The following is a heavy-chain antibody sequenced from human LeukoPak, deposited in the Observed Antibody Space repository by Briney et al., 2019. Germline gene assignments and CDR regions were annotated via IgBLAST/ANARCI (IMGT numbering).Heavy chain of an antibody. Sequence: GGSLRLSCVASGFPFSSYWMTWVRQAPGKGMEWVANIKQDGSKKSYVDSVKGRFTISRDNAKNSLYLQMNSLRAEDTAIYYCTRVGYIDEGIDYWGQGTLVTVS. CDR2: IKQDGSKK. V-gene: IGHV3-7*04. CDR1: GFPFSSYW. CDR3: TRVGYIDEGIDY. J-gene: IGHJ4*02. D-gene: IGHD5-24*01.